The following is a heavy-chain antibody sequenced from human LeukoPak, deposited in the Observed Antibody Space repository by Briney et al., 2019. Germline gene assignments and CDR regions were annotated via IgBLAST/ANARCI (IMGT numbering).Heavy chain of an antibody. CDR1: GFTFTSSA. V-gene: IGHV1-58*01. Sequence: SVKVSCKASGFTFTSSAVQWVRQARGQRLEWIGWIVVGSGNTNYAQKFQERVTITRDMSTSTAYMELRSLRSEDTAALYCAVGIVAATRGAFDIWGQGTMVTVSS. CDR3: AVGIVAATRGAFDI. D-gene: IGHD1-26*01. J-gene: IGHJ3*02. CDR2: IVVGSGNT.